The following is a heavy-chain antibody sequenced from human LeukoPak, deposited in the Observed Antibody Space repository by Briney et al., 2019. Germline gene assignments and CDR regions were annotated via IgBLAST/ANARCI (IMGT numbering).Heavy chain of an antibody. V-gene: IGHV4-59*08. D-gene: IGHD2-21*02. J-gene: IGHJ5*02. CDR3: ARLVAVTGTVDWFDP. CDR1: GGSISGYH. Sequence: SETLSLTCVVSGGSISGYHWSWIRQVPGKGLEWIGYIYYKGITNYNPSLKSRVTISLDTSKSQFSLKLSSVIAADTAVHYCARLVAVTGTVDWFDPWGQGTVVTVSS. CDR2: IYYKGIT.